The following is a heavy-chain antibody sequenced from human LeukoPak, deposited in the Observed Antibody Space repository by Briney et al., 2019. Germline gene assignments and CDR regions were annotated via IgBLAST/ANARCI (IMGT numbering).Heavy chain of an antibody. CDR3: AKGGIPTGPYYCFYYMDV. CDR1: GFTFSRNV. J-gene: IGHJ6*03. D-gene: IGHD3-10*01. Sequence: GSSLRLSCAASGFTFSRNVMHWVRQAPGRGLEWVALISYDGNNKFYADSVKGRFTISRDNSRNTLFLQMNSLRGEDAAVYSCAKGGIPTGPYYCFYYMDVWGKGTAVTVSS. CDR2: ISYDGNNK. V-gene: IGHV3-30*01.